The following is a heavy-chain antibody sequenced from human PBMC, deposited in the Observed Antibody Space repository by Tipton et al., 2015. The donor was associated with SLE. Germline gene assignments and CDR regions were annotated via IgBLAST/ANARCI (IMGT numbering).Heavy chain of an antibody. Sequence: GSLRLSCAASGFSFSSYWMHWVRQAPGKGLVRVSRINSDGSSTSYADSVKGRFTISRDNAKNTLYLQMNSLRAEDTAVYYCASGYYYESSGYPYYFDYWGQGTLVTVSS. V-gene: IGHV3-74*01. J-gene: IGHJ4*02. CDR2: INSDGSST. D-gene: IGHD3-22*01. CDR1: GFSFSSYW. CDR3: ASGYYYESSGYPYYFDY.